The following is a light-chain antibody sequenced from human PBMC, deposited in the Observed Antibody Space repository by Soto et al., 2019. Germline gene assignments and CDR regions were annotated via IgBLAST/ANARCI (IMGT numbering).Light chain of an antibody. J-gene: IGLJ1*01. Sequence: QSALTQPPSASGTPGQRVTISCSGSSSNIESNTVNWYQQLPGTAPKLLIYSNNQRPSGVPDRFSGSKSGTSASLAISGLQSEDGADYYCAAWDDSLNGFYVFGTGTKVTVL. CDR3: AAWDDSLNGFYV. CDR1: SSNIESNT. CDR2: SNN. V-gene: IGLV1-44*01.